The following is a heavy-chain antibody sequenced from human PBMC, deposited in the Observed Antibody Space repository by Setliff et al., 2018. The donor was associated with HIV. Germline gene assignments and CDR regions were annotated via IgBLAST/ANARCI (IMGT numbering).Heavy chain of an antibody. Sequence: ASVKVSCKASGYTFTNYGISWVRQAPGQGLEWMGWISAYNGNTDYAQKLQGRVTMTIDTSTSTVYMDLRSLTSDDTAVYYCGRVPYKSAWFSGGHNPLDVWGQGTMVTVPS. D-gene: IGHD6-19*01. J-gene: IGHJ3*01. V-gene: IGHV1-18*01. CDR1: GYTFTNYG. CDR3: GRVPYKSAWFSGGHNPLDV. CDR2: ISAYNGNT.